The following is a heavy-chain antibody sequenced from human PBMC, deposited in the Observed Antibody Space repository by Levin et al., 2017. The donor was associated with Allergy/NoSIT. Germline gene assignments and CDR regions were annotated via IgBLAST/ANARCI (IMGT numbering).Heavy chain of an antibody. D-gene: IGHD2-21*02. V-gene: IGHV3-53*01. CDR2: LYVGGTP. CDR1: GFSVSNSS. Sequence: SCAASGFSVSNSSMNWVRQAPGKGLEWVSVLYVGGTPYYADSVKGRFTISRDNSKNTLSLQMNSLRAEDTAVYHCARAASVTVATRYIDFWGQGTLVTVSS. CDR3: ARAASVTVATRYIDF. J-gene: IGHJ4*02.